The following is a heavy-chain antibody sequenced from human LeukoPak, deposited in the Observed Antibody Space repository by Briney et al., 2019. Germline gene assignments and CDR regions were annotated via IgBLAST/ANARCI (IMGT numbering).Heavy chain of an antibody. CDR1: GYTFTGYY. D-gene: IGHD3-10*01. V-gene: IGHV1-69*04. J-gene: IGHJ4*02. CDR2: INPILGIA. Sequence: SVKVSCKASGYTFTGYYMHWVRQAPGQGLEWMGRINPILGIANYAQKFQGRVTITADKSTSTAYMELSSLRSEDTAVYYCARAHYYGSGSPPYYWGQGTLVTVSS. CDR3: ARAHYYGSGSPPYY.